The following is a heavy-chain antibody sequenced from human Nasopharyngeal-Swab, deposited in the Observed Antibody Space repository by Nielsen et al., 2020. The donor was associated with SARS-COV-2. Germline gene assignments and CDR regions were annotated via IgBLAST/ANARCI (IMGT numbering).Heavy chain of an antibody. CDR3: AKEGDIVVVPAATKNRRGRREQNFDY. V-gene: IGHV3-30*02. J-gene: IGHJ4*02. D-gene: IGHD2-2*01. Sequence: WIRQPPGKGLEWVAFIRYDGSNKYYADSVKGRSTISRDNSKNTLYLQMNSLRAEDTAVCYCAKEGDIVVVPAATKNRRGRREQNFDYWGQGTLVTVSS. CDR2: IRYDGSNK.